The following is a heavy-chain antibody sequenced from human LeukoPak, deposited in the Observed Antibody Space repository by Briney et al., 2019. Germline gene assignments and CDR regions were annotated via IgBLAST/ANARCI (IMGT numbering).Heavy chain of an antibody. J-gene: IGHJ3*02. CDR2: IITILGIA. CDR1: GGTFSSYT. D-gene: IGHD6-25*01. CDR3: AMWAGSGTPFDI. V-gene: IGHV1-69*02. Sequence: ASVKVSCKASGGTFSSYTISWVRQAPGQGLEWMGRIITILGIANYAQKFQGRVTITADKSPSTAYMELSRLRSEDTAVCYCAMWAGSGTPFDIWGQGTMVTVSS.